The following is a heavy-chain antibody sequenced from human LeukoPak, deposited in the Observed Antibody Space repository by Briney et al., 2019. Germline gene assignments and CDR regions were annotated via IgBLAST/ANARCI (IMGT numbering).Heavy chain of an antibody. J-gene: IGHJ4*02. V-gene: IGHV4-39*01. CDR2: IYYSGST. Sequence: SETLSLTCTVSGVSISSSSYYWGWIRQPPGKGLEWIGSIYYSGSTYYNPSLKRRVTISVDTSKNQFSLKLSSVTAADTAVYYCARHVAAAGTRGDYWGQGTLVTVSS. CDR1: GVSISSSSYY. CDR3: ARHVAAAGTRGDY. D-gene: IGHD6-13*01.